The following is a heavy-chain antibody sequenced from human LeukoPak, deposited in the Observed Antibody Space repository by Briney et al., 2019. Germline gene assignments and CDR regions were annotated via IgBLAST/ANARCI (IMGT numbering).Heavy chain of an antibody. V-gene: IGHV1-58*01. Sequence: SVKVSCKASGFTFTSSAVQWVRQARGQRLEWIGWIVVGSGNTNYAQKLQGRVTMTTDTSTSTAYMELRSLRSDDTAVYYCAREYPSYCSGGSCYSDYWGQGTLVTVSS. CDR3: AREYPSYCSGGSCYSDY. J-gene: IGHJ4*02. CDR2: IVVGSGNT. CDR1: GFTFTSSA. D-gene: IGHD2-15*01.